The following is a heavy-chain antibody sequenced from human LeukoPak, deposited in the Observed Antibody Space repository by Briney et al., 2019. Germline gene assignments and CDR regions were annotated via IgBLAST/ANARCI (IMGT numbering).Heavy chain of an antibody. V-gene: IGHV4-4*09. J-gene: IGHJ6*03. Sequence: KPSETLSLTCTVSGGSISSYYWSWIRQPPGKGLEWIGYIYTSGSTNYNPSLKSRVTISVDTSKNQFSLKLSSVTAADTAVYYCARRGYSPYYYYYMDVWGKGTTVTASS. CDR3: ARRGYSPYYYYYMDV. CDR2: IYTSGST. D-gene: IGHD3-22*01. CDR1: GGSISSYY.